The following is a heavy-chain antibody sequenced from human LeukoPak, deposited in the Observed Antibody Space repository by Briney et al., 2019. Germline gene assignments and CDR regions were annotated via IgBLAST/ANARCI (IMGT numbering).Heavy chain of an antibody. CDR2: IFRTGST. J-gene: IGHJ5*01. Sequence: PSETLSLTCTASGGSISSYYWSWIRQPPGKGLEWIGSIFRTGSTYYSASLKSRVSISVDTSKNHIALKLTSVTASDTAVYFCARRVGFYGSGSLNYFDPWGQGILVSVS. V-gene: IGHV4-59*05. D-gene: IGHD3-10*01. CDR1: GGSISSYY. CDR3: ARRVGFYGSGSLNYFDP.